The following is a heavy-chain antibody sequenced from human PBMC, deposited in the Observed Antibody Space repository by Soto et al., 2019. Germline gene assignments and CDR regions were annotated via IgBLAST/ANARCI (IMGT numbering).Heavy chain of an antibody. CDR2: ISSSSSYI. Sequence: PGGSLRLSCAASGSTFSSYSMNWVRQAPGKGLEWVSSISSSSSYIYYADSVKGRFTISRDNAKNSLYLQMNSLRAEDTAVYYCARDAAWFGELLSQATNWFDPWGQGTLVTVSS. CDR3: ARDAAWFGELLSQATNWFDP. V-gene: IGHV3-21*01. J-gene: IGHJ5*02. D-gene: IGHD3-10*01. CDR1: GSTFSSYS.